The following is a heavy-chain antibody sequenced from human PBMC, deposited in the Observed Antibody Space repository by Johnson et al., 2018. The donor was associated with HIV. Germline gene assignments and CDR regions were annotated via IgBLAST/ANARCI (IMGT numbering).Heavy chain of an antibody. CDR1: GFTFSIVW. D-gene: IGHD2-2*01. V-gene: IGHV3-30*18. CDR2: ISYDGSNK. CDR3: AKDGAMAFDI. J-gene: IGHJ3*02. Sequence: QVQLVESGGGLIEPGGSLRLSCAASGFTFSIVWMHWVRQAPGKGLEWVAVISYDGSNKYYVDSVKGRFTISRDKSKNTLYLQMNSLRAEDTAVYYCAKDGAMAFDIWGQGTLVTVSS.